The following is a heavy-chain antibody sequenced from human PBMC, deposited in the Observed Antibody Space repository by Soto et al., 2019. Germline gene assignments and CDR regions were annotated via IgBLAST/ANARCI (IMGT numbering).Heavy chain of an antibody. J-gene: IGHJ3*02. CDR3: ARPRGYGVFDAYDI. V-gene: IGHV3-23*01. D-gene: IGHD2-8*01. CDR2: ISGSGGGT. Sequence: VGSLRLSCASSVCTFSTYPMSWVRHPPGKGLEWVSAISGSGGGTYYADSVKGRFTISRDNSKITLFLQMNRLRTEDTAVFYCARPRGYGVFDAYDIWGKGALVSLS. CDR1: VCTFSTYP.